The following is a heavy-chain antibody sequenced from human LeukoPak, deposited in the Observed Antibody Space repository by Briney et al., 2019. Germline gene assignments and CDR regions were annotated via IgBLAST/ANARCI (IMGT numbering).Heavy chain of an antibody. CDR3: ARRDYYDSSGYSSGLNAFDI. V-gene: IGHV5-51*01. CDR2: IYPGDSDT. Sequence: GEPLKISCKGSGYSFTSYWIGWVRQMPGKGLEWMGIIYPGDSDTRYSPSFQGQVTISADKSISTAYLQWSSLKASDTAMYYCARRDYYDSSGYSSGLNAFDIWGQGTMVTVSS. CDR1: GYSFTSYW. J-gene: IGHJ3*02. D-gene: IGHD3-22*01.